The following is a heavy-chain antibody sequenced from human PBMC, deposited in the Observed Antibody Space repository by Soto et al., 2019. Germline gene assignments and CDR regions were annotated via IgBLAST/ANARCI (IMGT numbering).Heavy chain of an antibody. CDR1: GDSISSRNC. D-gene: IGHD2-2*01. V-gene: IGHV4-4*02. Sequence: PSETLSLTCAVSGDSISSRNCWSWVRQPPGKGLEWIGEISHGGNTNYNPSLQSRVTISVDKSKNQFSLKLSSVTAADTAVYYCARVPDRWGQGTLVTVSS. J-gene: IGHJ5*02. CDR2: ISHGGNT. CDR3: ARVPDR.